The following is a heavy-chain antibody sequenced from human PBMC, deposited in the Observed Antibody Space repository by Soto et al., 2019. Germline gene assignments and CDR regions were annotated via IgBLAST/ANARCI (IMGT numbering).Heavy chain of an antibody. D-gene: IGHD2-15*01. CDR3: ARISGGVTRGDYYMDV. V-gene: IGHV4-4*02. CDR1: SGSISSSNW. J-gene: IGHJ6*03. Sequence: QVQLQESGPGLVKPSGTLSLTCAVSSGSISSSNWWSWVRQPPGKGVEWIGEIYHSGSTNYNPSLKNRVTISVDKSKNQFSPKLSSVPAADTAVYYCARISGGVTRGDYYMDVWGKGTTVTVSS. CDR2: IYHSGST.